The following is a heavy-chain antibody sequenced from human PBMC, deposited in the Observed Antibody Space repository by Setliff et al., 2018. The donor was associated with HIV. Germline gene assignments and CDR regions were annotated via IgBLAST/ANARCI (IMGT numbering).Heavy chain of an antibody. CDR1: GDANPSDA. J-gene: IGHJ4*02. Sequence: ASVKVSCKASGDANPSDAISWVRQAPGQGLEWMGWISGYNGNTNYAQKLQGRVTMTTDTSTSTAYMELESLRSDDTAVYYCAREARDVVRGVIIADYWGQGTLVTVSS. V-gene: IGHV1-18*01. CDR3: AREARDVVRGVIIADY. D-gene: IGHD3-10*01. CDR2: ISGYNGNT.